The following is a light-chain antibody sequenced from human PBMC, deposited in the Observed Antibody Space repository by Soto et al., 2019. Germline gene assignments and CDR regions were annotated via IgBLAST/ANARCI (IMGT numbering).Light chain of an antibody. J-gene: IGKJ2*01. CDR2: DSF. V-gene: IGKV3-20*01. CDR1: ECISSSY. Sequence: EIVWTQSRGTLSLSPGERATLCWRAIECISSSYLAWYQQQPGQTPSLLIYDSFRRATGIPDRFSGSGSGTHFTLTINSLDPEDFAVYYCQQYCGSPPYTFGQGTKVDIK. CDR3: QQYCGSPPYT.